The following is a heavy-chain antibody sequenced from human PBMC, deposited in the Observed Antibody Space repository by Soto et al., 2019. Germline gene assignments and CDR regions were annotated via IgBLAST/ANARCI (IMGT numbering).Heavy chain of an antibody. J-gene: IGHJ5*02. D-gene: IGHD3-10*01. CDR3: ARDRSRLLSLCLTNWFDA. CDR1: GYTFTSYG. V-gene: IGHV1-18*04. CDR2: ISAYNGNT. Sequence: GASVKVSCKASGYTFTSYGISWVRQAPGQVLEWMGWISAYNGNTNYAQKLQGRVTMTTDTSTSTVYMELRSLRSDDTAVYYCARDRSRLLSLCLTNWFDAWGQGTLVTVSS.